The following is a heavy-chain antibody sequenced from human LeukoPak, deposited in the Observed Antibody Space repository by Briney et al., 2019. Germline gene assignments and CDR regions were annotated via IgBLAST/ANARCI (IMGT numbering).Heavy chain of an antibody. CDR2: ISSNGGST. Sequence: PGGSLRLSCSASGFTFSSYAMHWVRQAPGKGLEYVSAISSNGGSTYYADSVKGRFTISRDNSKNTLYLQMSSLRAEDTAVYYCMKGVNAYGSGSSTDFDYWGQGTLVTVSS. CDR3: MKGVNAYGSGSSTDFDY. J-gene: IGHJ4*02. D-gene: IGHD3-10*01. V-gene: IGHV3-64D*06. CDR1: GFTFSSYA.